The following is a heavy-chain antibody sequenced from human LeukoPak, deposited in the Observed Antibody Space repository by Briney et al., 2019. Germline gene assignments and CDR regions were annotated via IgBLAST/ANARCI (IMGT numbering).Heavy chain of an antibody. CDR2: IIPIFGTA. Sequence: ASVKVSRKASGGTFSSYAISWVRQAPGQGLEWMGGIIPIFGTANYAQKFQGRVTINTDESTSTAYMELSSLRSEDTAVYYCAYLSPIFGEQFGDYWGQGTLVTVSS. D-gene: IGHD3-3*02. CDR1: GGTFSSYA. J-gene: IGHJ4*02. V-gene: IGHV1-69*05. CDR3: AYLSPIFGEQFGDY.